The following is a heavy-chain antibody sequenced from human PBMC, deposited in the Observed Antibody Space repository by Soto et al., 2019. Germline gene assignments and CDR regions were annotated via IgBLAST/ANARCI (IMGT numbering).Heavy chain of an antibody. CDR2: MNPNSGNT. CDR3: ARGTVEDFWSGYFFDY. J-gene: IGHJ4*02. D-gene: IGHD3-3*01. V-gene: IGHV1-8*01. Sequence: ASVKVSCKASGYTFTSYDINWVRQATGQGLEWMGWMNPNSGNTGYAQKFQGRVTMTRTTSISTAYMELSSLRSEDTAVYYCARGTVEDFWSGYFFDYWGQGTSVTVSS. CDR1: GYTFTSYD.